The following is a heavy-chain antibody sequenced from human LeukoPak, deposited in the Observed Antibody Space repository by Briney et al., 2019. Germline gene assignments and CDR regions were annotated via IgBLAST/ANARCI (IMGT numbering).Heavy chain of an antibody. CDR3: ATGHCNTSSCYYYYMDV. D-gene: IGHD2/OR15-2a*01. V-gene: IGHV1-24*01. Sequence: ASVKVSCKVSGYTLRELSMHWVRQVPAKGLQWMGVFDPEDGDSIIAQKFQGRLTMTEDTSTDTAYMELSRLTSEDTAMYYCATGHCNTSSCYYYYMDVWSKGTTVTVSS. J-gene: IGHJ6*03. CDR2: FDPEDGDS. CDR1: GYTLRELS.